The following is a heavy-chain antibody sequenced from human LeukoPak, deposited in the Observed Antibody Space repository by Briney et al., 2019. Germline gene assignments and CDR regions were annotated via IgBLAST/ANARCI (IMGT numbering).Heavy chain of an antibody. J-gene: IGHJ4*02. CDR1: GFTVSSNY. Sequence: GGSLRLSCAASGFTVSSNYMSWVRQAPGKGLEWVSVIYSGGSTYCADSVKGRFTISRDNAKNTVYLEMNSLRAEDTAVYYCVRGQLWSYYHDYWGQGTLVTVSS. D-gene: IGHD5-18*01. CDR3: VRGQLWSYYHDY. V-gene: IGHV3-53*01. CDR2: IYSGGST.